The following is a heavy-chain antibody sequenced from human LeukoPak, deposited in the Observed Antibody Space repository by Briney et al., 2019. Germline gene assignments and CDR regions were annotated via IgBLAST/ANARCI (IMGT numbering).Heavy chain of an antibody. V-gene: IGHV3-33*01. Sequence: GGSLRLSCAASGFSFSNYGIHWVRQAPGKGLEWVAFIWYDSSKKYYTDSVRGRFTISRDNSKNTLYLQMNSLRAEDTAVYYCARDKWFDPWGQGTLVTVSS. CDR2: IWYDSSKK. CDR1: GFSFSNYG. CDR3: ARDKWFDP. J-gene: IGHJ5*02.